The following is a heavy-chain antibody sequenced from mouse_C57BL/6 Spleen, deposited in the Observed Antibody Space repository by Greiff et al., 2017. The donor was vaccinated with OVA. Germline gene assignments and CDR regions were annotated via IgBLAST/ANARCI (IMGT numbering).Heavy chain of an antibody. CDR1: GYTFTSYW. D-gene: IGHD2-2*01. Sequence: QVQLQQPGAELVKPGASVKLSCKASGYTFTSYWMHWVKQRPGRGLEWIGRIYPETGGTAYNQKFKGKAILTADKSSSTAYMELRSLTSEDSAVYYCTREMLGSDEGGYYAMDYWGQGTSVTVSS. J-gene: IGHJ4*01. CDR2: IYPETGGT. CDR3: TREMLGSDEGGYYAMDY. V-gene: IGHV1-62-3*01.